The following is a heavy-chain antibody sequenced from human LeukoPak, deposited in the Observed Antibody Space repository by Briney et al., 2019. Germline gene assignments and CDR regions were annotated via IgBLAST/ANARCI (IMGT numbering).Heavy chain of an antibody. D-gene: IGHD3-22*01. J-gene: IGHJ4*02. CDR1: IFTFDDHA. Sequence: WRSLRLSCSASIFTFDDHAMHWVRQVPGKGLEWVAGITWNGAITGYVDSVKGRFTISRDNAKNSLFLQMNSLRTEDTAFYYCARDITPSFESSGIDFWGQGTLVTVSS. CDR3: ARDITPSFESSGIDF. CDR2: ITWNGAIT. V-gene: IGHV3-9*01.